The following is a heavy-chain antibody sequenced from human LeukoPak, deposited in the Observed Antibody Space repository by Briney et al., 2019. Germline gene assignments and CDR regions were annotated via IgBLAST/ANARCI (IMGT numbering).Heavy chain of an antibody. Sequence: SETLSLTCAVYGASFSGYYWSWIRQPPGKGLEWIGEINHSGSTNYNPSLKSRVTISLDTSKKKFSLKLSSVTAADTAVYYCARGAAADYWGQGTLVTVSS. D-gene: IGHD6-13*01. J-gene: IGHJ4*02. V-gene: IGHV4-34*01. CDR2: INHSGST. CDR1: GASFSGYY. CDR3: ARGAAADY.